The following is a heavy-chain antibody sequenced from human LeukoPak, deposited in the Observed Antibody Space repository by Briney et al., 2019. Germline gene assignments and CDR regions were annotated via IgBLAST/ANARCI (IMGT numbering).Heavy chain of an antibody. V-gene: IGHV3-23*01. CDR3: AKDYGGNSDAFDI. CDR1: GFTFSSYA. J-gene: IGHJ3*02. CDR2: ISGSGTST. D-gene: IGHD4-23*01. Sequence: PGGSLRLSCAASGFTFSSYAMSWVRQAPGKGLEWVSSISGSGTSTYYADSVKGRFTISRDNSKNTLCLQMNSLRAEDTALYSCAKDYGGNSDAFDIWGQGTVVTVSS.